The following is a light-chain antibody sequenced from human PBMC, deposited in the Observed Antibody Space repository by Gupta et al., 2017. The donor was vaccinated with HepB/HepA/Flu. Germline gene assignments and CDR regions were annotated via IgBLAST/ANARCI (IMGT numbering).Light chain of an antibody. V-gene: IGKV4-1*01. Sequence: DIVMTQSPDYLAVSLGERATINCKSSQSVLYSSNNKNYSAWYQQKPGQPPKLLIYWASTRESGVPDRFSGSGSGTDFTLTISSLQAEDVAVYYCQQYYSTPPTFGPGTKVDIK. CDR2: WAS. J-gene: IGKJ3*01. CDR1: QSVLYSSNNKNY. CDR3: QQYYSTPPT.